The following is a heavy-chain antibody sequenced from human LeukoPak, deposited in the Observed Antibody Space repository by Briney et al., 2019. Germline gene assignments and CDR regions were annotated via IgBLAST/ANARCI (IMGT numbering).Heavy chain of an antibody. CDR3: ARDSPRNGMDV. CDR2: ISYDGSNK. CDR1: GFTFCSYA. Sequence: GGSLRLSCAASGFTFCSYAMHWVRQAPGKGLEWVAVISYDGSNKYYADSVKGRFTISRDNSKNTLYLQMNSLRAEDTAVYYCARDSPRNGMDVWGQGTTVTVS. J-gene: IGHJ6*02. V-gene: IGHV3-30-3*01.